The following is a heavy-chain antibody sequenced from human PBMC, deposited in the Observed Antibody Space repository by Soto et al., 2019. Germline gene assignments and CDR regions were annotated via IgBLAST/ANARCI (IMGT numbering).Heavy chain of an antibody. J-gene: IGHJ4*02. CDR2: ISPDGTTP. CDR3: ARDGAGSGNDFDY. CDR1: GFTFNTYL. Sequence: GGSLRRSCEASGFTFNTYLMYWVRQVPGEGLVWVSHISPDGTTPSYADSVKGRFTLSRDNAKNTLYLQMNNLRAEDTAVYYCARDGAGSGNDFDYWGQGTLVTVSS. D-gene: IGHD3-10*01. V-gene: IGHV3-74*01.